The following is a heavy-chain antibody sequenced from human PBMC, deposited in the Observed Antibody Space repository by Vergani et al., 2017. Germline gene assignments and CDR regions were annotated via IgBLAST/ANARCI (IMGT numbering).Heavy chain of an antibody. V-gene: IGHV3-30-3*01. Sequence: QVQLVESGGGVVQPGRSLRLSCAASGFTFSSYAMHWVRQAPGKGLEWVAVISYDGSNKYYADSVKGRFTISRDISKNTLYLQMNSLRAEDTAVYYCARDWGPWDIVVVGNYWGQGTLVTVSS. CDR3: ARDWGPWDIVVVGNY. CDR1: GFTFSSYA. J-gene: IGHJ4*02. CDR2: ISYDGSNK. D-gene: IGHD2-2*01.